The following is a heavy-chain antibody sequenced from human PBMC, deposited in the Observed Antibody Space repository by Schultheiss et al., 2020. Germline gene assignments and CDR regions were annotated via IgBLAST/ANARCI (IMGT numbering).Heavy chain of an antibody. CDR1: GFTFSSYG. Sequence: GGSLRLSCAASGFTFSSYGMHWVRQAPGKGLEWVAVIWYDGSNKYYADSVKGRFTISRDNSKNTLYLQMNSLRAEDTAVYYCARGVDGSGWPLHYFDYWGQGTLVTVSS. J-gene: IGHJ4*02. CDR3: ARGVDGSGWPLHYFDY. V-gene: IGHV3-33*01. D-gene: IGHD6-19*01. CDR2: IWYDGSNK.